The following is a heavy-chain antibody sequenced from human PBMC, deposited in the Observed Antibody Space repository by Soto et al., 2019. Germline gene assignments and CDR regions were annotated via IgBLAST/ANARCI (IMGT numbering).Heavy chain of an antibody. V-gene: IGHV3-48*03. CDR2: ISSSGSTI. CDR3: ARAISFDCCGDCYSGYFDY. CDR1: GFTFSSYE. J-gene: IGHJ4*02. Sequence: EVQLVESGGGLVQPGGSLRLSCAASGFTFSSYEMNWVRQAPGKGLEWVSYISSSGSTIYYADSVKGRFTISRDNANNSLYLQMNSLRAEDTAVYYCARAISFDCCGDCYSGYFDYWGQGTLVTVSS. D-gene: IGHD2-21*02.